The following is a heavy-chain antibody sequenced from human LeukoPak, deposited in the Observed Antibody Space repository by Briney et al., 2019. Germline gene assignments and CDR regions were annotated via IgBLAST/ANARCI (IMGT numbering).Heavy chain of an antibody. D-gene: IGHD6-6*01. CDR2: IYYSGST. Sequence: SETLSLTCIVSGGSISSSSYYWGWIRQPPGKGLEWIGSIYYSGSTYYNPSLKSRVTISVDTSKTQFSLKLSSVTAADTAVYYCARHDSPGQLGGANNWFDPWGQGTLVTVSS. J-gene: IGHJ5*02. V-gene: IGHV4-39*01. CDR1: GGSISSSSYY. CDR3: ARHDSPGQLGGANNWFDP.